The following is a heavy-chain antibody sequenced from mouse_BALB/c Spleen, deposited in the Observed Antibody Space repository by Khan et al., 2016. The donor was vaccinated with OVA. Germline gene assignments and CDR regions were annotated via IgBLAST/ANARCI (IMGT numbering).Heavy chain of an antibody. CDR1: GHTFTKYG. V-gene: IGHV9-3-1*01. Sequence: QIQLVQSGPELKKPGETVKISCKASGHTFTKYGMNWVKQAPGKGLKWMGWINTYTGEATYADDFNGRFAFSLETSASTAYLQINNLKNEDTATYLCARPPYFSYVMDNWGQGTSVTVSS. J-gene: IGHJ4*01. CDR3: ARPPYFSYVMDN. CDR2: INTYTGEA.